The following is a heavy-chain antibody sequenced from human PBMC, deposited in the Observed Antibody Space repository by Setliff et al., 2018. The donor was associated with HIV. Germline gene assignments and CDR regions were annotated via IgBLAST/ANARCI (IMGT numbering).Heavy chain of an antibody. CDR1: GYSISTAYY. J-gene: IGHJ4*02. Sequence: SETLSLTCAVSGYSISTAYYWAWIRQPPGKGLEWIGGVHHSGSTHYNPSLRSRVTISPQTSKNQFSLRLSSVTAADTAMYYCVRDDYGYNGKGFDYWGPGTLVTVSS. CDR3: VRDDYGYNGKGFDY. D-gene: IGHD4-17*01. CDR2: VHHSGST. V-gene: IGHV4-38-2*02.